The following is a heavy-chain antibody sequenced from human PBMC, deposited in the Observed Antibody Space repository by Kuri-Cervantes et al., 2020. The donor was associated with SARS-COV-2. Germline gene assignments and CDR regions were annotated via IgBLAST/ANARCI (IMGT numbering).Heavy chain of an antibody. D-gene: IGHD3-3*01. V-gene: IGHV3-30-3*01. CDR3: AREDITIFGVVKEYFDL. CDR1: GFTFSSYA. CDR2: ISYDGSNK. Sequence: GGSLRLSCAASGFTFSSYAMHWVRQAPGKGLGWVAVISYDGSNKYYADSVKGRFTISRDNAKNSLYLQMNSLRAEDTAVYYCAREDITIFGVVKEYFDLWGRGTLVTVSS. J-gene: IGHJ2*01.